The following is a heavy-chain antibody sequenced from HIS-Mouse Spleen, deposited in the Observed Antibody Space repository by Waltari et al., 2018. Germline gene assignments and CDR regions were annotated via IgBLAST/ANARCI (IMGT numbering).Heavy chain of an antibody. CDR3: AKLAGEGAFDI. CDR2: ISWNSGSI. V-gene: IGHV3-9*01. Sequence: EVQLVESGGGLVQPGRSLRLSCAASGFTFDDYAMHWVRQAPGKGLEWVSGISWNSGSIGYADSVKGRFTISRDNAKNSLYLQMNSLRAEDTALYYCAKLAGEGAFDIWGQGTMVTVSS. D-gene: IGHD6-19*01. CDR1: GFTFDDYA. J-gene: IGHJ3*02.